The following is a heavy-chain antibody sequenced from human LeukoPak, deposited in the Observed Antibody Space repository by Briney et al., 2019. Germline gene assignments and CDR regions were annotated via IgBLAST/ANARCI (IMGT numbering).Heavy chain of an antibody. D-gene: IGHD1-26*01. CDR2: IGGRGGST. Sequence: GGSLRLSCAAYGFTFSNYSMSWVRQAPGKGLEWVATIGGRGGSTYYADSVKGRFTISRDTSKNTLSVQMNSLRAEDTAVYYCAKDLRSGDLLPDYWGQGTLVTVSS. J-gene: IGHJ4*02. CDR3: AKDLRSGDLLPDY. CDR1: GFTFSNYS. V-gene: IGHV3-23*01.